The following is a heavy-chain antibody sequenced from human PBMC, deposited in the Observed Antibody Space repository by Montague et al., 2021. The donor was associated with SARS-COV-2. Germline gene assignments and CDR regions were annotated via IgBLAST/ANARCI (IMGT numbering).Heavy chain of an antibody. J-gene: IGHJ2*01. V-gene: IGHV2-70*11. CDR3: ARAYGSGRGFDL. D-gene: IGHD3-10*01. CDR1: GFSLSTSGMC. CDR2: IDWDDDK. Sequence: PALVKPTQTLTLTCTFSGFSLSTSGMCVSWIRQPPGKALEWLARIDWDDDKYYSTSLKTRLTISKDTSKNQVVLTMTNMDPVDTATFYCARAYGSGRGFDLWGRGTLVTVSS.